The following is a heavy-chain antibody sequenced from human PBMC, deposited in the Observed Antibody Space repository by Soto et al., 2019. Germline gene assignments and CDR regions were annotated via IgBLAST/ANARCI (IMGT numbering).Heavy chain of an antibody. CDR2: IVPLFGTA. J-gene: IGHJ5*02. CDR3: ARGVVVVAASQLGWFDP. Sequence: QVQLVQSGAEVKKPGSSVKVSCKASGGTFSSYAISWVRQAPGQGLEWMGGIVPLFGTAKYAQKCQGRLTITADESTSTAYMELSSLRFEDTAVYYCARGVVVVAASQLGWFDPWGQGTLITVSS. D-gene: IGHD2-15*01. CDR1: GGTFSSYA. V-gene: IGHV1-69*01.